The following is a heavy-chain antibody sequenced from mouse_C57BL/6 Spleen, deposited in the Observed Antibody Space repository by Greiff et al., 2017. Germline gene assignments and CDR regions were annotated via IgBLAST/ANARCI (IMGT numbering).Heavy chain of an antibody. D-gene: IGHD2-4*01. CDR2: ISGGGGNT. V-gene: IGHV5-9*01. Sequence: EVNVVESGGGLVKPGGSLKLSCAASGFTFSSYTMSWVRQTPEKRLEWVATISGGGGNTYYPDSVKGRFHIYRDNAKNTLYLQMSSLRADDTALYYFAGRSYYYYERYFDVWGTGTTVTVSS. CDR1: GFTFSSYT. CDR3: AGRSYYYYERYFDV. J-gene: IGHJ1*03.